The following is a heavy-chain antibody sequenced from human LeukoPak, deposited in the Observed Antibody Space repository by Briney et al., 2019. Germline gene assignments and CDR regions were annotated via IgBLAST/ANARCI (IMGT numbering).Heavy chain of an antibody. CDR1: GFTFSSYA. CDR2: INHSGST. Sequence: GSLRLPCVVSGFTFSSYAMSWIRQPPGKGLEWIGEINHSGSTNYNPSLKSRVTISVDTSKNQFSLKLSSVTAADTAVYYCARGAIYGDYDYWGQGTLVTVSS. V-gene: IGHV4-34*01. J-gene: IGHJ4*02. D-gene: IGHD4-17*01. CDR3: ARGAIYGDYDY.